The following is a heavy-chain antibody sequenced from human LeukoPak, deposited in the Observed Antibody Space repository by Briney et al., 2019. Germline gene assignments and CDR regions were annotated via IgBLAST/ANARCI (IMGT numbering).Heavy chain of an antibody. D-gene: IGHD1-26*01. V-gene: IGHV3-23*01. CDR1: GFTFSSYA. CDR3: ARGGATIGLFDY. CDR2: ISGSGGST. Sequence: GGSLRLSCAASGFTFSSYAMSWVRQAPGKGLEWVSAISGSGGSTYYADSVKGRFTISRDNAKNSLYLQMNSLRAEDTAVYYCARGGATIGLFDYWGQGTLVTVSS. J-gene: IGHJ4*02.